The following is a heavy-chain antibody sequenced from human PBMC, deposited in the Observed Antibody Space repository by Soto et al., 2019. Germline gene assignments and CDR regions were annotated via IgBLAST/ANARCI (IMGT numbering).Heavy chain of an antibody. CDR1: GGSISSSSYY. CDR3: ASRGVSGPVDY. V-gene: IGHV4-39*02. Sequence: SETLSLTCTVSGGSISSSSYYWGWIRQPPGKGLEWIGNIYYSGSAYYNPSLKSRVTISVDMSKNNFSLKLSSVTAADTAVYYYASRGVSGPVDYWGQGTLVTAPQ. CDR2: IYYSGSA. J-gene: IGHJ4*02. D-gene: IGHD3-10*01.